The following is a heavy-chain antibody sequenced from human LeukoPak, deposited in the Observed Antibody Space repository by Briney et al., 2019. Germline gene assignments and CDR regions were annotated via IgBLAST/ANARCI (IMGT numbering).Heavy chain of an antibody. CDR2: INHSGST. CDR3: ASGLYYYGSGSYSEDAFDI. D-gene: IGHD3-10*01. V-gene: IGHV4-34*01. Sequence: GSLRLSCAASGFTFSSYWMSWIRQPPGKGLEWIGEINHSGSTNYNPSLKSRVTISVDTSKNQFSLKLSSVTAADTAVYYCASGLYYYGSGSYSEDAFDIWGQGTMVTVSS. CDR1: GFTFSSYW. J-gene: IGHJ3*02.